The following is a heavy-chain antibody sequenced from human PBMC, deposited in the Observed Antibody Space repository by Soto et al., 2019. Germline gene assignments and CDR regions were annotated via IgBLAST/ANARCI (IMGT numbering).Heavy chain of an antibody. CDR1: GYSFTSDW. Sequence: GESLKISCKCSGYSFTSDWIGWVRQMPGKGLEWMGIIYPGDSDTRYSPSFQGQVTISADKSISTAYLQWSSLKASDTAMYYCARVNHCSGGSCYANWFDPWGQGTLVTVSS. J-gene: IGHJ5*02. CDR3: ARVNHCSGGSCYANWFDP. V-gene: IGHV5-51*01. D-gene: IGHD2-15*01. CDR2: IYPGDSDT.